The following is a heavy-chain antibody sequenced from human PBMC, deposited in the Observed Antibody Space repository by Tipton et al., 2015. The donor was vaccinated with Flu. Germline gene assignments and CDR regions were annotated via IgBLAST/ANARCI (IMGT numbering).Heavy chain of an antibody. Sequence: TLSLTCTVSGDSTSSHYWSWIRQPPGKGLEWIGFVYYSGSTNYNPSLKSRVTISVDTAKNQFALRVNSVTAADTAVYYCATYLAWGQGTLVTVSS. CDR1: GDSTSSHY. CDR3: ATYLA. CDR2: VYYSGST. D-gene: IGHD3-10*01. V-gene: IGHV4-59*08. J-gene: IGHJ5*02.